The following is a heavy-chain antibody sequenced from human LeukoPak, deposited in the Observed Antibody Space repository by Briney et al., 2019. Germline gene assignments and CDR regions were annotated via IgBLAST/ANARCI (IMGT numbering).Heavy chain of an antibody. J-gene: IGHJ5*02. CDR2: INQGGSEK. CDR1: GFTFSSYW. CDR3: AREGCSGGSCYHNWFDP. V-gene: IGHV3-7*01. Sequence: GSLRLSCAASGFTFSSYWMSWVRQAPGKGLEWVANINQGGSEKYYVDSVKGRFTISRDNAKNSLYLQMNSLRAEDTAVYYCAREGCSGGSCYHNWFDPWGQGTLVTVSS. D-gene: IGHD2-15*01.